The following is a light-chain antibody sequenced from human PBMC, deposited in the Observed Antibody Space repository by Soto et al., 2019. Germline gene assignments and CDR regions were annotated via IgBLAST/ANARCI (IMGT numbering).Light chain of an antibody. CDR2: GAS. CDR3: QQPFT. V-gene: IGKV3-15*01. Sequence: EIVMTQSPATLSVSPGERATLSCRASQSVSSNLAWYQQKPGQAPRLLIYGASTRATGIPARFSGSGSGTEFTLTISSLQSEDFAVYYCQQPFTFGPGTKVDIK. CDR1: QSVSSN. J-gene: IGKJ3*01.